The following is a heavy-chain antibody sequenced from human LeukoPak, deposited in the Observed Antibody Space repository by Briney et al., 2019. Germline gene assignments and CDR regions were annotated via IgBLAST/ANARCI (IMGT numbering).Heavy chain of an antibody. D-gene: IGHD3-9*01. V-gene: IGHV3-23*01. J-gene: IGHJ4*02. CDR3: AKRGLRYFDWLPDY. CDR1: GFTFSSYA. CDR2: ISGSGGST. Sequence: GGSLRLPCAASGFTFSSYAMSWVRQAPGKGLEWVSAISGSGGSTYYADSVKGRFTISRDNSKNTLYLQMNSLRAEDTAVYYCAKRGLRYFDWLPDYWGQGTLVTVSS.